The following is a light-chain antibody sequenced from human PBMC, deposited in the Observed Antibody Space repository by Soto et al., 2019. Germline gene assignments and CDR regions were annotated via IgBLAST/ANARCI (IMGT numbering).Light chain of an antibody. CDR2: GAS. Sequence: TQSPSSVSASVGYRVTITCRASQGISSYLAWYRQKPGQAPRLLIYGASNRATGIPDRFSGSGSGTDFTLTISRLEPEDFAVYYCQQYGRSPVTFGQGTKVDIK. CDR1: QGISSY. V-gene: IGKV3-20*01. CDR3: QQYGRSPVT. J-gene: IGKJ1*01.